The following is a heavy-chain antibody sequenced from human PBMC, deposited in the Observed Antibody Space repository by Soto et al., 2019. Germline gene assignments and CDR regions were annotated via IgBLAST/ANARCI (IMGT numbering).Heavy chain of an antibody. D-gene: IGHD4-4*01. CDR3: ARKMVTTVATFGFDI. CDR1: GFTFSSYW. CDR2: IHTDGSAT. V-gene: IGHV3-74*01. J-gene: IGHJ3*02. Sequence: VQLVESGGGLVQPGGSLRLSCAASGFTFSSYWMHWVRQVPGKGLVWVSRIHTDGSATTYADSVKGRFTISRDNAKNTLYLQMNSLRAEDTAVYYCARKMVTTVATFGFDIWGQGTMVTVSS.